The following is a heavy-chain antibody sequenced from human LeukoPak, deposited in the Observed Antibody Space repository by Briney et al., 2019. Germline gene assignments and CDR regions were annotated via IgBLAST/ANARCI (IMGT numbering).Heavy chain of an antibody. CDR1: GGSISNYY. Sequence: SETLSLTCTVSGGSISNYYWSWIRQPPGKGLEWIGYIYYSGSTNYNPSLKSRVTISVDTSKNQFSLKLSSVTAADTAVYYCAGSGVGAFDIWGQGTMVTVSS. J-gene: IGHJ3*02. CDR3: AGSGVGAFDI. CDR2: IYYSGST. D-gene: IGHD1-14*01. V-gene: IGHV4-59*01.